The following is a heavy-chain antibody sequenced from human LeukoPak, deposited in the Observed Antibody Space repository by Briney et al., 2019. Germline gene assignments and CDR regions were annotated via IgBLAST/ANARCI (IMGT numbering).Heavy chain of an antibody. J-gene: IGHJ4*02. Sequence: GSLRLSCAASGFTFSSYWMSWVRQAPGKGLEWVANIKQDGSEKYYVDSVKGRFTISRDNAKNSLYLQMNSLRAEDTAMYYCARGNIAVAFNFDYWGRGTLVTVSS. CDR2: IKQDGSEK. CDR3: ARGNIAVAFNFDY. V-gene: IGHV3-7*04. CDR1: GFTFSSYW. D-gene: IGHD6-19*01.